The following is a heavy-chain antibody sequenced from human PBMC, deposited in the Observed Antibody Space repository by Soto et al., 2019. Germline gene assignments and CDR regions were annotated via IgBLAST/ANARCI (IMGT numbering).Heavy chain of an antibody. CDR1: GGSISSSSYY. CDR3: ARLGTAAAAYNWFDP. J-gene: IGHJ5*02. CDR2: IYYSGST. Sequence: SETLSLTCTVSGGSISSSSYYWGWIRQPPGKGLEWIGSIYYSGSTYYNPSLKSRVTISVDTSKNQFSLKLSSVTAADTAVYYCARLGTAAAAYNWFDPWGQGTLVTVSS. D-gene: IGHD6-13*01. V-gene: IGHV4-39*01.